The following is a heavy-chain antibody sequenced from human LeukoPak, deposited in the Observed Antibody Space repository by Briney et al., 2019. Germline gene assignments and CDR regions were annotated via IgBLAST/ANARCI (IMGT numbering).Heavy chain of an antibody. J-gene: IGHJ4*02. CDR1: GFIFSSYE. CDR3: ASMGDYTLLDY. V-gene: IGHV3-48*03. CDR2: ISGSGSTR. D-gene: IGHD4-17*01. Sequence: QPGGSLRLSCAASGFIFSSYEMNWVRQAPGKGLEWVSYISGSGSTRYYADSVKGRFTISRDNAKNSLYLQMNSLRAEDTAVYYCASMGDYTLLDYWGQGTLVTVSS.